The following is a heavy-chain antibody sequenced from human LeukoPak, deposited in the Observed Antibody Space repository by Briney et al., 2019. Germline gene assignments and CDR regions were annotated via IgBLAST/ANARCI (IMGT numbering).Heavy chain of an antibody. CDR2: IYYSGST. CDR3: AREGDPDGYITYFDY. CDR1: GSSISSYY. D-gene: IGHD5-24*01. J-gene: IGHJ4*02. V-gene: IGHV4-59*01. Sequence: PSETLSLTCTVSGSSISSYYWSWIRQPPGKGLEWIGYIYYSGSTNYNSSLKSRVTISVDTSKNQFSLKLSSVTAADTAVYYCAREGDPDGYITYFDYWGQGTLVTVSS.